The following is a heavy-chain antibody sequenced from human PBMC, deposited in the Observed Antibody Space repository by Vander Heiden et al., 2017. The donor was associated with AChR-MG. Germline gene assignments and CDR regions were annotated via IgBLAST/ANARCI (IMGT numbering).Heavy chain of an antibody. J-gene: IGHJ4*02. D-gene: IGHD3-10*01. Sequence: QVQLQESGPGLVKPSETLSLTCTVSGGSISSYYWSWIRQPPGKGLEWSGYIDYSGSTNDNPSLKSRVTISVDTSKNQFSLKLSSVTAADTAVYYCARVGFNYYGSGSYPSFDYWGQGTLVTVSS. CDR3: ARVGFNYYGSGSYPSFDY. CDR2: IDYSGST. V-gene: IGHV4-59*01. CDR1: GGSISSYY.